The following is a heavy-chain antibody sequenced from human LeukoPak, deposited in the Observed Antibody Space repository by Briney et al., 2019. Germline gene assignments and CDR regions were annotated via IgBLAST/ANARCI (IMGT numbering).Heavy chain of an antibody. CDR1: GFTFSSYA. J-gene: IGHJ4*02. Sequence: PGGSLRLSCAASGFTFSSYAMHWVRQAPGKGLEWVAVISYDGSNTYYADSVKGRFTISRDNSKNTLYLQMNSLRAEDTAVYYCARARAYCGGDCYYDFDYWGQGTLVTVSS. CDR3: ARARAYCGGDCYYDFDY. D-gene: IGHD2-21*02. CDR2: ISYDGSNT. V-gene: IGHV3-30-3*01.